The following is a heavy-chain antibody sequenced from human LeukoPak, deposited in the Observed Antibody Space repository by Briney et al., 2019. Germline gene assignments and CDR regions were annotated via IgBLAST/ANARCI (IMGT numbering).Heavy chain of an antibody. Sequence: SETLSLTCAVYGGSFSGYYWSWIRQPPGKGLEWIGEINHSGSTNYNPSLKSRVTISVDTPKNQFSLKLSSVTAADTAVYYCARVYSSGWRLTDYWGQGTLVTVSS. CDR2: INHSGST. J-gene: IGHJ4*02. CDR1: GGSFSGYY. V-gene: IGHV4-34*01. CDR3: ARVYSSGWRLTDY. D-gene: IGHD6-19*01.